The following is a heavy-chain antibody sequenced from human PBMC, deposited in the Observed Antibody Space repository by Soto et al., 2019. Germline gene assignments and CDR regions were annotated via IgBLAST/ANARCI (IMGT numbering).Heavy chain of an antibody. V-gene: IGHV3-30-3*01. D-gene: IGHD2-15*01. Sequence: GGSLRLSCAASGFTFSSYAMHWVRQAPGKGLEWVAVISYDGSNKYYADSVKGRFTISRDNSKNTLYLQMNSLRAEDTAVYYCARAGVGLATLSYWGQGTLVTVSS. CDR1: GFTFSSYA. J-gene: IGHJ4*02. CDR2: ISYDGSNK. CDR3: ARAGVGLATLSY.